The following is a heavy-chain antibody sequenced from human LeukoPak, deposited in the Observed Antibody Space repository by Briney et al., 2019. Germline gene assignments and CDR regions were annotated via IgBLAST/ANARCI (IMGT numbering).Heavy chain of an antibody. V-gene: IGHV3-48*03. CDR2: ISSSGSTI. J-gene: IGHJ3*02. CDR3: AREASTYYYDSSGYDDAFDI. D-gene: IGHD3-22*01. CDR1: GFTFSSYE. Sequence: GGSLRLSCAVSGFTFSSYEMNWVRQAPGKGLEWVSYISSSGSTIYYADSVKGRFTISRDNAKNSLYLQMNSLRAEDTAVYYCAREASTYYYDSSGYDDAFDIWGQGTMVTVSS.